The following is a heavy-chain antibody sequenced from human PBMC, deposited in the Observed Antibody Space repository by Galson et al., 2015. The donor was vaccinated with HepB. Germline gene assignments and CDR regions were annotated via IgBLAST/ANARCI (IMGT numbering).Heavy chain of an antibody. Sequence: QSGAEVKKPGESLRISCKGSGYSFTSYWISWVRQMPGKGLEWMGRIDPSDSYTNYSPSFQGHVTISADKSISTAYLQWSSLKASDTAMYYCARPGDGYNFGYYYYGMVVWGQGTTVTVSS. CDR3: ARPGDGYNFGYYYYGMVV. J-gene: IGHJ6*02. D-gene: IGHD5-24*01. CDR1: GYSFTSYW. V-gene: IGHV5-10-1*01. CDR2: IDPSDSYT.